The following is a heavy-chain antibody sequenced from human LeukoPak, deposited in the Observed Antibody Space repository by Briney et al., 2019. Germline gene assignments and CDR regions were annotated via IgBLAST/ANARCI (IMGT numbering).Heavy chain of an antibody. V-gene: IGHV1-18*01. J-gene: IGHJ6*03. Sequence: ASVKVSCKASGYTFTSYGISWVRQAPGQGLEWMGWISAYNGNTNYAQKLQGRVTMTTDTSTSTAYMELRSLRSDDTAVYYCARWTMVRGVYYYYMDVWGKGTTVTISS. D-gene: IGHD3-10*01. CDR1: GYTFTSYG. CDR2: ISAYNGNT. CDR3: ARWTMVRGVYYYYMDV.